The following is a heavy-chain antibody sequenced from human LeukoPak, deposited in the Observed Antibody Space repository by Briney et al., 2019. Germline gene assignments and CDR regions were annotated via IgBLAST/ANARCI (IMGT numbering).Heavy chain of an antibody. Sequence: SVKVSCKASGGTFSNHAISWVRQAPGQGLEWMGGIIPIFDSAGYARKFQDRITIIADGSTNTAYMELYSLRTEDTAVYYCASGACSRTSCYSLDYWGQGTLVTVPS. V-gene: IGHV1-69*13. D-gene: IGHD2-2*01. J-gene: IGHJ4*02. CDR3: ASGACSRTSCYSLDY. CDR2: IIPIFDSA. CDR1: GGTFSNHA.